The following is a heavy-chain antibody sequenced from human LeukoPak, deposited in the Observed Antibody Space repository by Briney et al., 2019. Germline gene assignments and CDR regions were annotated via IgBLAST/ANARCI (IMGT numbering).Heavy chain of an antibody. Sequence: SETLSLTCAVHGGSFSGYYWSWIRQPPGKGLEWIGEINHSGSTNYNPSLKSRVTISVDTSKNQFSLKLSSVTAADTAVYYCARPSYDFGFGNWFDPWGQGTLVTVSS. CDR1: GGSFSGYY. CDR3: ARPSYDFGFGNWFDP. D-gene: IGHD3-3*01. CDR2: INHSGST. J-gene: IGHJ5*02. V-gene: IGHV4-34*01.